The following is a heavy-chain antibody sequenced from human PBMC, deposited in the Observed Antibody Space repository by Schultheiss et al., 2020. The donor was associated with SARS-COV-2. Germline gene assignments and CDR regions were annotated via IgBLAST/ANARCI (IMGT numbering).Heavy chain of an antibody. CDR2: IYYSGST. Sequence: SETLSLTCSVSGVSISSYYWSWVRQPPGKGLEWIGYIYYSGSTNYNPSLKSRVTISVDTSKNQFSLKLSSVTAADTAVYYCARTERTAGYYYYYMDVWGKGTTVTVSS. D-gene: IGHD1-14*01. J-gene: IGHJ6*03. CDR3: ARTERTAGYYYYYMDV. CDR1: GVSISSYY. V-gene: IGHV4-59*01.